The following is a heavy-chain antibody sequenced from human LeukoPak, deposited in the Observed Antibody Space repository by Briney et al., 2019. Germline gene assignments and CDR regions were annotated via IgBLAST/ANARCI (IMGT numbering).Heavy chain of an antibody. CDR3: ARGPWGSTGSSWPFDY. Sequence: SETLSLTCTVSGGSVSSGNYYWTWIRQPAGKGLEWIGRIYTSGSTNYNPSLKSRVTISIDASKNQFSLRLNSVTAADTAVYYCARGPWGSTGSSWPFDYWGQGTLVTVSS. D-gene: IGHD6-13*01. V-gene: IGHV4-61*02. CDR2: IYTSGST. CDR1: GGSVSSGNYY. J-gene: IGHJ4*02.